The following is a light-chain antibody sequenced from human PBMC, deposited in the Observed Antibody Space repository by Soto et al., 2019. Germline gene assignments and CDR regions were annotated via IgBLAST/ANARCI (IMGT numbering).Light chain of an antibody. CDR2: DVS. CDR1: SSDVGGYNY. Sequence: ALTQPRSVSGSPGQSVTISCTGTSSDVGGYNYVSWYQQHPGKAPKLMIYDVSKRPSGVPDRFSGSKSGNTASLTISGLQAEDEADYYCCSYAGSYTFGVFGTGTKLTVL. J-gene: IGLJ1*01. V-gene: IGLV2-11*01. CDR3: CSYAGSYTFGV.